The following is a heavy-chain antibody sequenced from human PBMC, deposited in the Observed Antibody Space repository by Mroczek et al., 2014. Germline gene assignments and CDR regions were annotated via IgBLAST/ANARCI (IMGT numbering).Heavy chain of an antibody. CDR2: ISYDGSNK. D-gene: IGHD4-17*01. CDR1: GFTFSSYG. CDR3: AKDFYYGDPAHPLNAFDI. Sequence: QVQLVQSGGGVVQPGRSLRLSCAASGFTFSSYGMHWVRQAPGKGLEWVAVISYDGSNKYYADSVKGRFTISRDNSKNTLYLQMNSLRAEDTAVYYCAKDFYYGDPAHPLNAFDIWGQGTMVTVSS. V-gene: IGHV3-30*18. J-gene: IGHJ3*02.